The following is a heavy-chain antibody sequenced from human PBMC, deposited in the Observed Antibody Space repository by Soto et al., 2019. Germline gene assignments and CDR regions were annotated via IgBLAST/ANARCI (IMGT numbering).Heavy chain of an antibody. D-gene: IGHD1-26*01. J-gene: IGHJ6*02. V-gene: IGHV1-69*13. CDR3: AGEHGRVAGGIMVYNYDMHV. CDR1: GGTFSSYA. CDR2: IIPIFGTA. Sequence: SVKVSCKASGGTFSSYAISWVRQAPGQGLEWMGGIIPIFGTANYAQKFQGRDTITADESTSTAYMELSSLRSEDTAVYYCAGEHGRVAGGIMVYNYDMHVWGQGTTVTVSS.